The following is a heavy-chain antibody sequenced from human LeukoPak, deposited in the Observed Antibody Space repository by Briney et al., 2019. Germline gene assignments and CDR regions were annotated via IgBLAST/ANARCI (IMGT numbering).Heavy chain of an antibody. CDR2: ISSSSSYI. CDR3: ARWTDGYNYLPSRAFDI. J-gene: IGHJ3*02. CDR1: GFTFSSYS. Sequence: GGSLRLSCAASGFTFSSYSMNWVRQAPGKGLEWVSSISSSSSYIYYADSVKGRFTISGDNAKNSLYLQMNSLRAEDTAVYYCARWTDGYNYLPSRAFDIWGQGTMVTVSS. V-gene: IGHV3-21*01. D-gene: IGHD5-24*01.